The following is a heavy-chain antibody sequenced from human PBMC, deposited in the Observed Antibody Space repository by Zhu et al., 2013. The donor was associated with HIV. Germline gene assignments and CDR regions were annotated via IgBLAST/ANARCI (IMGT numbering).Heavy chain of an antibody. V-gene: IGHV1-2*02. J-gene: IGHJ6*02. CDR1: GFRFTGYY. Sequence: QVQLVQSGAEVREPGASVKVSCKASGFRFTGYYMNWVRQAPGHGLEWMGWINPSSGVTKYAQKFQGRVTMARDTSISTAYMELSGLRSDDTAVYYCARVDDLNYYGMDVWGQGTTVTVSS. CDR3: ARVDDLNYYGMDV. CDR2: INPSSGVT. D-gene: IGHD1-1*01.